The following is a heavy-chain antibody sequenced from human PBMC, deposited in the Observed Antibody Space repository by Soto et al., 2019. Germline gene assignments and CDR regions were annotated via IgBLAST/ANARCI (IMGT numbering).Heavy chain of an antibody. CDR2: IYYSGST. CDR3: ARRQIVVVDNHSWFDP. Sequence: TLSLTCTVSGGSISSGGYYWSWIRQHPGKGLEWIGYIYYSGSTYYNPSLKSRVTISVDTSKNQFSLKLSSVTAADTAVYYCARRQIVVVDNHSWFDPWGQGTLVTVSS. V-gene: IGHV4-31*03. J-gene: IGHJ5*02. CDR1: GGSISSGGYY. D-gene: IGHD2-15*01.